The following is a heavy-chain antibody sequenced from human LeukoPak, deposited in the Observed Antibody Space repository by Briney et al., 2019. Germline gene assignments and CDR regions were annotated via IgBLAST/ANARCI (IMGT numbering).Heavy chain of an antibody. CDR3: ARSLGYSSGG. CDR2: ISTDGTTT. D-gene: IGHD2-15*01. V-gene: IGHV3-74*01. CDR1: GFTFSSYA. Sequence: GGSLRLSCAASGFTFSSYAMSWVRQVPGKGLVWVSHISTDGTTTNYADSVKGRFTISRDNAKDTLYLQLNSLRAEDTAIYYCARSLGYSSGGWGQGTLVTVSS. J-gene: IGHJ4*02.